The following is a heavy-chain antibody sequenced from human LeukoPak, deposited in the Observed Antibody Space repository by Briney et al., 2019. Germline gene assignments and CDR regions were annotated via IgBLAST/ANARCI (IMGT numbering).Heavy chain of an antibody. J-gene: IGHJ4*02. D-gene: IGHD6-6*01. CDR1: GFTPSLYG. CDR3: VRDPSSVRLPFGS. Sequence: GGSLRLSCAVSGFTPSLYGMNGGPQAPRKGLWWISHISASSSGIFYADSVKGRFITSRDNTRSSLYLQMNSLRAEGTAVYYCVRDPSSVRLPFGSWGQGTLVTVSS. V-gene: IGHV3-48*01. CDR2: ISASSSGI.